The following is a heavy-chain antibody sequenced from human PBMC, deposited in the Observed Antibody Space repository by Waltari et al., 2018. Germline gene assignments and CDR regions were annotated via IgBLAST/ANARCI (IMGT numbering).Heavy chain of an antibody. CDR1: GGSISSYY. CDR2: IYTSGST. V-gene: IGHV4-4*07. Sequence: QVQLQESGPGLVKPSETLSLTCTVSGGSISSYYWSWIRQPAGKGLEWIGRIYTSGSTNYNPSLKSRVTMSVDTSKNQFSLKLSSVTVADTAVYYCARDLGVPAAIYYYYYMDVWGKGTTVTISS. CDR3: ARDLGVPAAIYYYYYMDV. D-gene: IGHD2-2*01. J-gene: IGHJ6*03.